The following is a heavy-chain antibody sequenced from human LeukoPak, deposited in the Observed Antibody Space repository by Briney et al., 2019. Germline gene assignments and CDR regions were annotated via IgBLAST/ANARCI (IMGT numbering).Heavy chain of an antibody. V-gene: IGHV4-59*01. J-gene: IGHJ4*02. D-gene: IGHD6-13*01. Sequence: SETLSLTCTVSGGSISSYYWSWIRQPPGKGLEWIGYIYYSGSTNYNPSLKSRVTISVDTSKNQFSLKLSSVTAADTAVYYCARAYSSSWYFDYWGQGTLVTVSS. CDR3: ARAYSSSWYFDY. CDR1: GGSISSYY. CDR2: IYYSGST.